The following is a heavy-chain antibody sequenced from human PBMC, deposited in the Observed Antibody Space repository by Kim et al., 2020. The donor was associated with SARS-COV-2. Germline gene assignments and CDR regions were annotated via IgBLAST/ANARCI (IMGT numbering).Heavy chain of an antibody. J-gene: IGHJ4*02. Sequence: GGSLRLSCAASGFTFSSYSMNWVRQAPGKGLEWVSYISSSSSTIYYADSVKGRFTISRDNAKNSLYLQMNSLRAEDTAVYYCARGYGDYGPRSFDYWGQGTLVTVSS. CDR2: ISSSSSTI. CDR3: ARGYGDYGPRSFDY. V-gene: IGHV3-48*04. CDR1: GFTFSSYS. D-gene: IGHD4-17*01.